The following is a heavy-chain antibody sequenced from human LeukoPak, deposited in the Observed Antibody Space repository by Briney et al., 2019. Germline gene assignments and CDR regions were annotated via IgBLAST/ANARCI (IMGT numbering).Heavy chain of an antibody. CDR2: TYYRSKWYN. Sequence: SQTLSLTCAISGDSVSSNSAAWNWIRQSPSRGLEWLGRTYYRSKWYNDYAVSVKSRITINPDTSKNQFSLQLNSVTPEDTAVYYCARDRGPKYQLLTYYFDYWGQGTLVTVS. J-gene: IGHJ4*02. CDR1: GDSVSSNSAA. V-gene: IGHV6-1*01. D-gene: IGHD2-2*01. CDR3: ARDRGPKYQLLTYYFDY.